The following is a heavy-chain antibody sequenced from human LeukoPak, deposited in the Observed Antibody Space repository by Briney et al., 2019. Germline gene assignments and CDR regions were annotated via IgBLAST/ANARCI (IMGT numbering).Heavy chain of an antibody. J-gene: IGHJ4*02. CDR1: GFTFSSYS. Sequence: PGGSLRLSCAASGFTFSSYSMNWVRQAPGKGLEWVSSISSSSSYIHYADSVKGRFTISRDNAKNSLYLQMNSLRAEDTAVYYCARDRVLRGVIEYWGQGTLVTVSS. CDR2: ISSSSSYI. D-gene: IGHD3-10*01. CDR3: ARDRVLRGVIEY. V-gene: IGHV3-21*01.